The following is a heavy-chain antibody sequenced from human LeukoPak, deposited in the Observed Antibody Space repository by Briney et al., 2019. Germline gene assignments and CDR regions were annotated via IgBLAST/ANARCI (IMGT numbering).Heavy chain of an antibody. J-gene: IGHJ4*02. CDR1: GFTFSSYW. Sequence: GGSLRLSCAASGFTFSSYWMNWFRQPPGKGLEGVANINQDGSEKYYVDSVKGRFTISRDNAKKSLYLQMNSLRDEDTGVYYCARDPSRGYTCGYGDYWGQGILVTVSS. CDR2: INQDGSEK. V-gene: IGHV3-7*01. CDR3: ARDPSRGYTCGYGDY. D-gene: IGHD5-18*01.